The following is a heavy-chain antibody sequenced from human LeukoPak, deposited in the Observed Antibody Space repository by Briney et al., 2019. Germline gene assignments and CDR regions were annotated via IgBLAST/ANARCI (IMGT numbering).Heavy chain of an antibody. Sequence: ASVKVSCKASGYTFTSYDINWVRQATGQGLEWMGWMNPNSGNTGYVQKFQGRVTMTRHTSISTAYMELSSLRSEDTAVYYCARPRSGYDYHYWGQGTLVTVSS. D-gene: IGHD5-12*01. CDR1: GYTFTSYD. V-gene: IGHV1-8*02. CDR2: MNPNSGNT. J-gene: IGHJ4*02. CDR3: ARPRSGYDYHY.